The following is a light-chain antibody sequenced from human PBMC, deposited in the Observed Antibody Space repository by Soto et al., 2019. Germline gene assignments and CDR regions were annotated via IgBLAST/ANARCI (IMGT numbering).Light chain of an antibody. CDR1: KRINNW. J-gene: IGKJ1*01. Sequence: DIQMTQSLSTLSASEGTKFTTLGRASKRINNWLAWYQQKPGKAPKLLIHKASTLESGVPSRFSGSESGTEFTLTISSLQPDDFATFYCQQYDTYPWTFGQGTKVEIK. CDR3: QQYDTYPWT. V-gene: IGKV1-5*03. CDR2: KAS.